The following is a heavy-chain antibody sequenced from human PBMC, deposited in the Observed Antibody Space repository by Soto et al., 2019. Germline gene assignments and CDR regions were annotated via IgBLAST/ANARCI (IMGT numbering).Heavy chain of an antibody. CDR1: GYTFTSFD. J-gene: IGHJ1*01. D-gene: IGHD6-19*01. V-gene: IGHV1-3*01. CDR2: INVNSGDA. CDR3: AMSEGWYSFHH. Sequence: VASVKVSGKASGYTFTSFDIHWVRQGPGHRLEYMGGINVNSGDAKYSQRFQGRVTISRDTPATTVYMELTSLRFEDTAVYHCAMSEGWYSFHHWGQGTLVTVSS.